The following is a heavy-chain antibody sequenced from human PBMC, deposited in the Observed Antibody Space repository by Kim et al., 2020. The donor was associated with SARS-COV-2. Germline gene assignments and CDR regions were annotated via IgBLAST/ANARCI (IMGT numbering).Heavy chain of an antibody. CDR2: TYYRSKWHN. CDR3: VRGEEYVRGKDRYQLFDY. Sequence: SQTLSLTCDISGDSVSRKSVAWNWIRQSPFRGLEWLGRTYYRSKWHNEYAASVQSRIIVNPDTSKNQFSLQLNSVTPEDTAVYYCVRGEEYVRGKDRYQLFDYWGQGTLVTVSS. V-gene: IGHV6-1*01. CDR1: GDSVSRKSVA. D-gene: IGHD3-16*02. J-gene: IGHJ4*02.